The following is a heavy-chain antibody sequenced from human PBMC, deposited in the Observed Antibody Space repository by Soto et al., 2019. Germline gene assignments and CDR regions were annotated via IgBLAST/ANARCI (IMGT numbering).Heavy chain of an antibody. Sequence: QVQLVQSGAEVKKPGASVKVSCKASGYTFTSYGISWVRQAPGQGLEWMGWISAYNGNTNYAQKLQGRVTMTTDTSTSTAYMELRSPRSDDTAVYYCARVPAAIRGNGYYYGMDVWGQGTTVTVSS. D-gene: IGHD2-2*02. CDR2: ISAYNGNT. CDR3: ARVPAAIRGNGYYYGMDV. V-gene: IGHV1-18*01. J-gene: IGHJ6*02. CDR1: GYTFTSYG.